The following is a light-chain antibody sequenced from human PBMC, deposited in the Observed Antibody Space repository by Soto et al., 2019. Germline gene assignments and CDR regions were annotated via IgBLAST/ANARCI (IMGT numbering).Light chain of an antibody. V-gene: IGKV1D-13*01. CDR3: QQFDDYPCT. CDR1: QGIRST. CDR2: DAS. Sequence: IQLTQSPSSLSASVGDSVTITCRASQGIRSTLAWYQQIPGRPPKLLLYDASSLEIGVPSRFSGSRSGRDFTLTVSTLQPEDCATYYCQQFDDYPCTFGPGTKVDLK. J-gene: IGKJ3*01.